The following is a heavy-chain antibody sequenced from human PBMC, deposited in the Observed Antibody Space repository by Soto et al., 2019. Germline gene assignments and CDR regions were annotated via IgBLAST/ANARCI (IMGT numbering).Heavy chain of an antibody. V-gene: IGHV1-18*04. CDR1: GYTFTSYG. CDR2: ISTHNGNT. Sequence: GASVKVSCKASGYTFTSYGISWVRQAPGQGPEWMGWISTHNGNTNYARKIQGRVTMTTDTSTSTAYMELRSLRSDDTAVYYCATEGYSNYPRRAVYFDYWGQGTLVTVSS. D-gene: IGHD4-4*01. CDR3: ATEGYSNYPRRAVYFDY. J-gene: IGHJ4*02.